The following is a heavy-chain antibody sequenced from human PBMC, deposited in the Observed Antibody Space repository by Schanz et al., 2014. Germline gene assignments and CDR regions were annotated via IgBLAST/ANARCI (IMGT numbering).Heavy chain of an antibody. J-gene: IGHJ1*01. CDR1: GFTVSSYA. CDR3: ARARGGGSGTYYRHEYFQH. V-gene: IGHV3-30*04. CDR2: ISYDGSNK. D-gene: IGHD3-10*01. Sequence: VQLVESGGGLIQPGGSLRLSCAASGFTVSSYAMHWVRQAPGKGLEWVAVISYDGSNKYYADSVKGRFTISRDNSKNTLYLQVNSLRAEDTAVYYCARARGGGSGTYYRHEYFQHWGQGTLVTVSS.